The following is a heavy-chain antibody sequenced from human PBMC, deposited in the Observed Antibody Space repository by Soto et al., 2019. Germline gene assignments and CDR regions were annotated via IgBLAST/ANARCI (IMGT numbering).Heavy chain of an antibody. V-gene: IGHV3-23*01. D-gene: IGHD3-22*01. CDR2: ISGSGGST. CDR1: GFTLRSYA. Sequence: GGSLRLSCAGSGFTLRSYAMSWVRQAPGKGLEWVSAISGSGGSTFYADSVKGRFTISRDNSKNTLYLQLNSLRAEDTAVYYCARDFVEVGDYDDVTGFDYWGQGTLVTVSS. J-gene: IGHJ4*02. CDR3: ARDFVEVGDYDDVTGFDY.